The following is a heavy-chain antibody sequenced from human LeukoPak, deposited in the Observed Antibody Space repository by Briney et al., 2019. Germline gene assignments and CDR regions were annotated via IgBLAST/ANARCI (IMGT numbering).Heavy chain of an antibody. CDR1: GYTFTSYA. Sequence: ASVKVSCKASGYTFTSYAMHWVRQAPGQGLEWMGWINAGNGNTKYSQEFQGRVTMTRDMSTSTVYMELSSLRSEDTAAYYCARDRWPMIVVVNLDYWGQGTLVTVSS. CDR3: ARDRWPMIVVVNLDY. D-gene: IGHD3-22*01. V-gene: IGHV1-3*03. J-gene: IGHJ4*02. CDR2: INAGNGNT.